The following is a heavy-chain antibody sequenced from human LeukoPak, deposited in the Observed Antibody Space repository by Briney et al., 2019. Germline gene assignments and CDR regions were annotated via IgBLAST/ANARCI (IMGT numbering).Heavy chain of an antibody. Sequence: GGSLRLSCAASGFTFSSYGMHWVRQAPGKGLEWVAVISYDGSNKYYADSVKGRFTISRDNAKNSLYLQMNSLRDEDTAVYYCARGDGWFGELLNFDYWGQGTLVTVSS. J-gene: IGHJ4*02. CDR1: GFTFSSYG. CDR3: ARGDGWFGELLNFDY. V-gene: IGHV3-30*03. D-gene: IGHD3-10*01. CDR2: ISYDGSNK.